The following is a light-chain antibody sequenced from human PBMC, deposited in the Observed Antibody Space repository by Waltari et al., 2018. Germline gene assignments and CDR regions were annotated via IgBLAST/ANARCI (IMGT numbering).Light chain of an antibody. CDR2: DVS. CDR1: SCAVGGYTY. J-gene: IGLJ2*01. V-gene: IGLV2-11*01. CDR3: CSYAGSDIP. Sequence: SALTQPLSVSGSPGPSVTISCTGTSCAVGGYTYVSRYQPHPGQAPKLMNYDVSKRPLRVRDRFSGSRAGNTVAMTISGLQAEDEYDYYCCSYAGSDIPFGGGTKLTVL.